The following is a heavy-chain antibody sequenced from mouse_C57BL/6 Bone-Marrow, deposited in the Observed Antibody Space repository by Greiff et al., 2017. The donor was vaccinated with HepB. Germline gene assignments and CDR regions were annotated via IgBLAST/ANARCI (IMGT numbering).Heavy chain of an antibody. D-gene: IGHD1-1*01. CDR2: IDPETGGT. Sequence: VKLMESGAELVRPGASVTLSCKASGYTFTDYEMHWVKQTPVHGLEWIGAIDPETGGTAYNQKFKGKAILTADKSSSTAYMELRSLTSEDSAVYYCTSITTVVFDYWGQGTTLTVSS. J-gene: IGHJ2*01. CDR1: GYTFTDYE. V-gene: IGHV1-15*01. CDR3: TSITTVVFDY.